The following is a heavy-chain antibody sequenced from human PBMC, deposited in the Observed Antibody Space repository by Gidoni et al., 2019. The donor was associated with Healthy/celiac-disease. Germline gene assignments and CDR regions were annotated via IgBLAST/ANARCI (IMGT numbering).Heavy chain of an antibody. Sequence: QVQLQESGPGLVKPSETLSLTCTVSGGSVSRCSYYWSWIRQPPGKGLEWIGYIYYSGSTNYNPYLKSRVTISVDTSKNQFSLKLSSVTAADTAVYYCARSRGYYYDSSGRGWYFDLWGRGTLVTVSS. CDR3: ARSRGYYYDSSGRGWYFDL. CDR1: GGSVSRCSYY. CDR2: IYYSGST. V-gene: IGHV4-61*01. D-gene: IGHD3-22*01. J-gene: IGHJ2*01.